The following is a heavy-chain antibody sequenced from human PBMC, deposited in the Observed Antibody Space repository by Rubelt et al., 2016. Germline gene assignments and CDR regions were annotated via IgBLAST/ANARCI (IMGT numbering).Heavy chain of an antibody. D-gene: IGHD3-10*01. J-gene: IGHJ4*02. Sequence: QVQLQQWGAGLLKPSETLSLTCAVYGGSFSGYYWSWIRQPPGKGLEWIGEINHSGSTNYNPSLKSLVSISVDTSKNQFSLKLSSVTAADTAVYYCATGVTGEDYWGQGTLVTVSS. V-gene: IGHV4-34*01. CDR2: INHSGST. CDR3: ATGVTGEDY. CDR1: GGSFSGYY.